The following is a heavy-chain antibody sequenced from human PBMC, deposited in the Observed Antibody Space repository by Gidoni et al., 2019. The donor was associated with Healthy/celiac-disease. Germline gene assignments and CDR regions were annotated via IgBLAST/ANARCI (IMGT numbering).Heavy chain of an antibody. J-gene: IGHJ4*02. CDR3: ARDPAPWGWGSGSFLDY. V-gene: IGHV3-48*02. CDR2: ISSSSSTI. CDR1: GFTFSSYS. Sequence: EVQLVESGGGLVQPGGSLRLSCAASGFTFSSYSMNWVRQAPGKGLGWFSYISSSSSTIYYADSVKGRFTISRDNAKNSLYLQMNSLRDEDTAVYYCARDPAPWGWGSGSFLDYWGQGTLVTVSS. D-gene: IGHD3-10*01.